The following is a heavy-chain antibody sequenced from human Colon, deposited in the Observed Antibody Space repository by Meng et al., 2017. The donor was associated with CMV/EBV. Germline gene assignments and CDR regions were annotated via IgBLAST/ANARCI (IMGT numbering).Heavy chain of an antibody. CDR2: ISSSNSYI. V-gene: IGHV3-21*01. Sequence: GESLKISCAASGFTFSSYSMNWVRQAPGKGLEWVSSISSSNSYIYYADSVKGRFTISRDNAKNSLYLQMNSLRAEDTAVYYCVRAEYGDYGGYWGQGTLVTVSS. D-gene: IGHD4-23*01. CDR1: GFTFSSYS. CDR3: VRAEYGDYGGY. J-gene: IGHJ4*02.